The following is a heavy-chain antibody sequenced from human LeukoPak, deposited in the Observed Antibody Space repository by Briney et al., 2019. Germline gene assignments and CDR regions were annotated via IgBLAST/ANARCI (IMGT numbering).Heavy chain of an antibody. CDR2: ICPGDSET. CDR1: GYTFTNYW. D-gene: IGHD6-13*01. V-gene: IGHV5-51*01. Sequence: GQSLKFSCQASGYTFTNYWMGWMRQITGKGLEWVGIICPGDSETRYSPSFQGQVTISADKSISTAYLQWSSLKASDTAVYFCARRGSSWYNDFWGQGTLVTVSS. CDR3: ARRGSSWYNDF. J-gene: IGHJ4*02.